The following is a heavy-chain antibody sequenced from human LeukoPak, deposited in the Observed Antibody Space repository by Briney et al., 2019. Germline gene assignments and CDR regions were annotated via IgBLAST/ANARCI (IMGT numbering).Heavy chain of an antibody. Sequence: SETLSLTCTVSGYSISSGYYWGWIRQPPGKGLEWIGIIYHSGSTYYNPSLKSRVTISVDTSKSQFSLKLSSVTAADTAVYYCAVIYYGSGSYPNYYYYYMDVWGKGTTVTISS. CDR2: IYHSGST. V-gene: IGHV4-38-2*02. J-gene: IGHJ6*03. CDR1: GYSISSGYY. D-gene: IGHD3-10*01. CDR3: AVIYYGSGSYPNYYYYYMDV.